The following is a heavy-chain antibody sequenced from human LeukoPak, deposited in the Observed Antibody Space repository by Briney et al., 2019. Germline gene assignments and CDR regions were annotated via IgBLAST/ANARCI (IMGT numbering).Heavy chain of an antibody. CDR1: GGSISSGGYS. V-gene: IGHV4-30-2*01. Sequence: KASETLSLTCAVSGGSISSGGYSWCWIRQPPGKGLEWIGYIYHSGSTYYNPSLKSRVTISVDRSKNQFSLKLSSVTAADTAVYYCARGAVLVGMDVWGQGTTVTVSS. CDR2: IYHSGST. CDR3: ARGAVLVGMDV. J-gene: IGHJ6*02.